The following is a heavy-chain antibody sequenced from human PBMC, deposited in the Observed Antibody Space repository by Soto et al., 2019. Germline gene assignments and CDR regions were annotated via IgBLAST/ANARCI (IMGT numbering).Heavy chain of an antibody. V-gene: IGHV3-30-3*01. CDR2: ISYDGGNK. CDR1: GFTFS. D-gene: IGHD6-13*01. J-gene: IGHJ4*02. CDR3: ARERFASSWSCFEY. Sequence: QVQLVESGGGVVQPGRSLRLSCAASGFTFSMHWVRQAPGKGLEWVAVISYDGGNKNYADSVRGRFTISRDNSNKTLYLQMNSLRPEDTALYYCARERFASSWSCFEYWGQGTLVTVSS.